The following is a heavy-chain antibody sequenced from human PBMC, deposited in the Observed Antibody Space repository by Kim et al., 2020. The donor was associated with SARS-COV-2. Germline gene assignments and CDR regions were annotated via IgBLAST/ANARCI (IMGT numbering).Heavy chain of an antibody. D-gene: IGHD6-13*01. J-gene: IGHJ3*02. Sequence: AQKFQGRVTMTRDTSTSTVYMELSSLRSEDTAVYYCARDWSSSWQVAFDIWGQGTMVTVSS. CDR3: ARDWSSSWQVAFDI. V-gene: IGHV1-46*01.